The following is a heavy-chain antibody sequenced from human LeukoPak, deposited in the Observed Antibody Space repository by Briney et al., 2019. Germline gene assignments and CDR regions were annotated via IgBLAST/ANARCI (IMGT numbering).Heavy chain of an antibody. CDR3: AREAYYDSSGYPMRAFDI. CDR1: GFTFSSYG. Sequence: GGSLRLSCAASGFTFSSYGMHWVRQAPGKGLEWVAVISYDGSNKYYVDSVKGRFTISRDNSKNTLYLQMNSLRAEDTAVYYCAREAYYDSSGYPMRAFDIWGQGTMVTVSS. D-gene: IGHD3-22*01. J-gene: IGHJ3*02. V-gene: IGHV3-33*05. CDR2: ISYDGSNK.